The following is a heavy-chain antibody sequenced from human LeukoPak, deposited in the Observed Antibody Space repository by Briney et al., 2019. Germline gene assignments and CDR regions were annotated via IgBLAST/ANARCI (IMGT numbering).Heavy chain of an antibody. D-gene: IGHD6-6*01. J-gene: IGHJ5*02. CDR2: INSNGNT. CDR1: GFSISGYA. V-gene: IGHV3-23*01. Sequence: GGSLRLSCAASGFSISGYAMSWVRPAPGKGLEWVSGINSNGNTYNADSVKGRFTISRDNSKNTLYLQMNSLRVEDTAVYYCAKDQVGWTSSRFDPWGPGTVVTVSS. CDR3: AKDQVGWTSSRFDP.